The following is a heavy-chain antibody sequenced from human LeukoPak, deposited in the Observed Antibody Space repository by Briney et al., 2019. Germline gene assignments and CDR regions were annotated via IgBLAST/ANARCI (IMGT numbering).Heavy chain of an antibody. CDR1: GYSFTDYY. CDR3: ARGAVAVAGMGLDY. CDR2: INPNSGGT. D-gene: IGHD6-19*01. Sequence: ASVKVSCKASGYSFTDYYIHWVRQAPGQGLEWMGWINPNSGGTNYAQKFQGRVTMTRDTSISTAYMELSRLRSDDTAVYYCARGAVAVAGMGLDYWGQGTLVTVSS. J-gene: IGHJ4*02. V-gene: IGHV1-2*02.